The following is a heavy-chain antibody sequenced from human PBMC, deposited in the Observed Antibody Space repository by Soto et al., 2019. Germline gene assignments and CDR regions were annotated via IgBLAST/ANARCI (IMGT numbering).Heavy chain of an antibody. CDR2: IYHSGST. Sequence: SETLSLTCAVSGGSISSGGYSWIWIRQPPGKGLEWIGYIYHSGSTYYNPSLKSRVTISVDRSKNQFSLKLSSVTAADTAVYYCARHGHGYYDILTGYYAPDFDYWGQGTLVTVSS. D-gene: IGHD3-9*01. CDR1: GGSISSGGYS. CDR3: ARHGHGYYDILTGYYAPDFDY. V-gene: IGHV4-30-2*01. J-gene: IGHJ4*02.